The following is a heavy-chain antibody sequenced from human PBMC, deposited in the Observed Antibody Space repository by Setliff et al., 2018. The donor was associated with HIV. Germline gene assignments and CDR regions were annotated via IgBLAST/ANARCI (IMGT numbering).Heavy chain of an antibody. CDR1: GYSISSGFY. CDR3: AREPRTTMIRNAFDI. Sequence: PSETLSLTCTVSGYSISSGFYWGWIRQPPGKGLEWIGNIYSSGSTYYNPSLKSRVTISVDTPKNQFSLKLSSVTAADTAVYYCAREPRTTMIRNAFDIWGQGTMVTVSS. D-gene: IGHD3-22*01. V-gene: IGHV4-38-2*02. CDR2: IYSSGST. J-gene: IGHJ3*02.